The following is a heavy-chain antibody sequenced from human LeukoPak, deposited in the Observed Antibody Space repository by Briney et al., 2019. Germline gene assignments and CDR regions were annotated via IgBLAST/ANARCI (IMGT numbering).Heavy chain of an antibody. Sequence: ASVKVSCKASGYTFTSYGISWVRQAPGQGLEWMGWISAYNGNTNYAQKLQGRVTMTTDTSTSTAYMELRSLRSDDTAVYYCARDFRAAAGKQGFDYWGQGTLVTVSS. J-gene: IGHJ4*02. CDR3: ARDFRAAAGKQGFDY. CDR2: ISAYNGNT. CDR1: GYTFTSYG. V-gene: IGHV1-18*01. D-gene: IGHD6-13*01.